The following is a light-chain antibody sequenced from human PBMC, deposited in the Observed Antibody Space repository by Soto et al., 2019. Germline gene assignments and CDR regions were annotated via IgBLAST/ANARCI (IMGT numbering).Light chain of an antibody. Sequence: EVVMTQSPGSLSASPGEGVTLSCRASQNIRSSLAWYQQRPGQAPRLLIYDASTRATGIPPRFSGGGSGTEFTVTISSLQSEDFAIYYCQQYDIWPPYTFGQGTKVDIK. CDR2: DAS. CDR3: QQYDIWPPYT. CDR1: QNIRSS. V-gene: IGKV3-15*01. J-gene: IGKJ2*01.